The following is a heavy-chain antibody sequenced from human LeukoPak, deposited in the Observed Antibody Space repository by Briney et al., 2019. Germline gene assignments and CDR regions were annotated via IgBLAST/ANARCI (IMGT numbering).Heavy chain of an antibody. Sequence: ASVRVSCKTSGYTFSSYTITWVRQAPGLGLQWMGWINTNTGNPTYAQGFTGRYVFSLDTSVSTAYLQISGLTADDTAVYFCGRDPRLGIRGYTYGYIEYWGQGTLVTVSS. J-gene: IGHJ4*02. CDR1: GYTFSSYT. CDR3: GRDPRLGIRGYTYGYIEY. D-gene: IGHD5-18*01. CDR2: INTNTGNP. V-gene: IGHV7-4-1*02.